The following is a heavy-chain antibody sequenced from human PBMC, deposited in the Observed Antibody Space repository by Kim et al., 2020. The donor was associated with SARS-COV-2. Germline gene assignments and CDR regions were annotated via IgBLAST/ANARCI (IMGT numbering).Heavy chain of an antibody. V-gene: IGHV4-59*13. CDR2: IYYSGST. CDR3: ASGDYYYYGMDV. CDR1: GGSISSYY. D-gene: IGHD4-17*01. Sequence: SETLSLTCTVSGGSISSYYWSWIRQPPGKGLEWIGYIYYSGSTNYNPSLKSRVTISVDTSKNQFSLKLSSVTAADTAVYYCASGDYYYYGMDVWGQGTTVTVSS. J-gene: IGHJ6*02.